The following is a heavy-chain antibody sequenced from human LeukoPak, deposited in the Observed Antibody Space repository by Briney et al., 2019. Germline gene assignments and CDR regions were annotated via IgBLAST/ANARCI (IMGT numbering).Heavy chain of an antibody. CDR1: GGSISSYY. Sequence: SETLSLTCTVSGGSISSYYWSWIRQPPGKGLEWIGYIYYSGSTNYNPSLKSRVTISVDTSKNQFSLKLSSVTAADTAVYYCARDGPTLGGSYFGLHGMDVWGQGTTVTVSS. V-gene: IGHV4-59*01. CDR2: IYYSGST. CDR3: ARDGPTLGGSYFGLHGMDV. D-gene: IGHD1-26*01. J-gene: IGHJ6*02.